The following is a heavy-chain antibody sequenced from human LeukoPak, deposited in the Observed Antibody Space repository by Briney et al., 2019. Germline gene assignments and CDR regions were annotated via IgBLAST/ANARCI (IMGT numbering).Heavy chain of an antibody. D-gene: IGHD3-22*01. CDR2: ISWNSGSI. CDR1: GFTFSSYG. V-gene: IGHV3-20*04. Sequence: GGSLRLSCAASGFTFSSYGMSWVRQAPGKGLEWVSGISWNSGSIGYADSVKGRFTISRDNAKKSLYLQMNSLRAEDTALYYCARDRGDPSKSYYYDSSAGGYFDYWGQGTLVTVSS. CDR3: ARDRGDPSKSYYYDSSAGGYFDY. J-gene: IGHJ4*02.